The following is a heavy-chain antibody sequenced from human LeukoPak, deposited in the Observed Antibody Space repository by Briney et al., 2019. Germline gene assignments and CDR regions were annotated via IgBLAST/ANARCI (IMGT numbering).Heavy chain of an antibody. CDR1: GYSISSAYY. J-gene: IGHJ3*02. D-gene: IGHD2-15*01. CDR2: IHHSGNI. Sequence: SETLSLTCGVSGYSISSAYYWGWIRQPPGKGLEWIGNIHHSGNIYYSPSLKSRVTILGDTSKNQFSLNLSSVTAADTAVYYCARRGGGGFDIWGQGTMVTVSS. CDR3: ARRGGGGFDI. V-gene: IGHV4-38-2*01.